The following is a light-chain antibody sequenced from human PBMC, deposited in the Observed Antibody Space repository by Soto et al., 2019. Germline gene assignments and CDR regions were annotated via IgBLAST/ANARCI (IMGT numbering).Light chain of an antibody. Sequence: QSALTQPASVSGSPGQSITISCTGTNSDVGSYNLVSWYQQHPGKAPKLVIYEGSKRPSGLSNRFSGSKSGNTASLTISGLQAEDEADYYCRSYAGSSTYVFGGGTKLTVL. CDR3: RSYAGSSTYV. CDR1: NSDVGSYNL. CDR2: EGS. V-gene: IGLV2-23*01. J-gene: IGLJ2*01.